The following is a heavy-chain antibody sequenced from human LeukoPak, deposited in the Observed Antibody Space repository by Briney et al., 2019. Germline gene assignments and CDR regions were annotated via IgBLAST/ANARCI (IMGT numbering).Heavy chain of an antibody. D-gene: IGHD3-10*01. Sequence: GGSLRLSCAASGFTFGSYSMNWVRQAPGKGLEWVSSISSSSSYIYYADSVKGRFTISRDNAKNSLYLQMNSLRAEDTAVYYCARYYGSGSYYTDYWGQGTLVTVSS. CDR1: GFTFGSYS. CDR3: ARYYGSGSYYTDY. J-gene: IGHJ4*02. V-gene: IGHV3-21*01. CDR2: ISSSSSYI.